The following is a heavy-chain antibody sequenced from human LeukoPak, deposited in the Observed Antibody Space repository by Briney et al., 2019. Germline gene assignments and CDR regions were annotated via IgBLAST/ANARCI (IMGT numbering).Heavy chain of an antibody. CDR3: ARDPGYCSSTSCYSWFDP. CDR2: ISYDGSNK. CDR1: GFTFSSYA. D-gene: IGHD2-2*01. J-gene: IGHJ5*02. V-gene: IGHV3-30*01. Sequence: GGSLRLSCAASGFTFSSYAMHWVRQAPGKGLEWVAVISYDGSNKYYADSVKGRFTISRDNSKNTLYLQMNSLRAEDTAVYYCARDPGYCSSTSCYSWFDPWGQGTLVTVSS.